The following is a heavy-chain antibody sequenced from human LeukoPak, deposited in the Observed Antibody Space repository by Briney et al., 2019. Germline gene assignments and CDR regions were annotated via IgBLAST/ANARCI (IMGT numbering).Heavy chain of an antibody. CDR3: ARDRYYYDSSGTRWLDS. V-gene: IGHV4-59*01. CDR2: IYHSGST. J-gene: IGHJ5*01. D-gene: IGHD3-22*01. Sequence: SETLSLTCTVSGVSISSYYWSWIRQPPGKGLEWIGYIYHSGSTNYNPSLKSRVTISVDTSKNQFSLKLSSVTAADTAVYYCARDRYYYDSSGTRWLDSWGQGTLVTVSS. CDR1: GVSISSYY.